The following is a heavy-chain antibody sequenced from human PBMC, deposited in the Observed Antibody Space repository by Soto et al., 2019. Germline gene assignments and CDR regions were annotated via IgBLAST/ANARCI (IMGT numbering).Heavy chain of an antibody. CDR1: GFSLSTSGVG. Sequence: QITLKESGPTLVKPTQTLTLTCTFSGFSLSTSGVGVGWIRQPPGKALEWLALIYWDDDNRYSPSLKSRLTIAKNTPKNLVVLKMTNMDPVETATYYCAHRGRGYREGTVTYFDDWGQGTLVTVSS. J-gene: IGHJ4*02. V-gene: IGHV2-5*02. CDR2: IYWDDDN. D-gene: IGHD4-4*01. CDR3: AHRGRGYREGTVTYFDD.